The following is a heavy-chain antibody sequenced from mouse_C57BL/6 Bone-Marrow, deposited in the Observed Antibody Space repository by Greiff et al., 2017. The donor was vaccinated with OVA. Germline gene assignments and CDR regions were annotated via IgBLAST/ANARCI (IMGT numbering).Heavy chain of an antibody. Sequence: VQLQQSGAELVRPGASVTLSCKASGYTFTDYEMHWVKQTPVHGLEWIGAIDPETGGTAYNQKFKGKAILTADKSSSTAYMELRSLTSEYSAVYYCTRSDYYGSPWFAYWGQGTLVTVSA. CDR3: TRSDYYGSPWFAY. CDR2: IDPETGGT. J-gene: IGHJ3*01. D-gene: IGHD1-1*01. CDR1: GYTFTDYE. V-gene: IGHV1-15*01.